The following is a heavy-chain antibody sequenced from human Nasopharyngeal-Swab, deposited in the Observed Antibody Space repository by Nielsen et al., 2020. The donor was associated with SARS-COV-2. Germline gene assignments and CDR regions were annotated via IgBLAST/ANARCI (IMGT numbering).Heavy chain of an antibody. CDR2: INHSGST. CDR3: ARGRVGSSWYYYYMDV. J-gene: IGHJ6*03. D-gene: IGHD6-13*01. Sequence: RQAPGKGLEWIGEINHSGSTNYNPSLKSRVTISVDTSKNQFSLKLSSATAADTAVYYCARGRVGSSWYYYYMDVWGKGTTVTVSS. V-gene: IGHV4-34*01.